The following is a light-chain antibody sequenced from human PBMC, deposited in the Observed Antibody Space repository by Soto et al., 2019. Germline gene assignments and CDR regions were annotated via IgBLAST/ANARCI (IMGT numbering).Light chain of an antibody. Sequence: DIPMTQSPSTLSASVGDRVTITCGASQSISSWVAWYQQKPGKAPKLLIHDASSLESGVPSRFSGSGSGTEFTLTISSLQPDDFATYYCQQYNSYSWTFGQGTKVDNK. J-gene: IGKJ1*01. CDR3: QQYNSYSWT. CDR1: QSISSW. CDR2: DAS. V-gene: IGKV1-5*01.